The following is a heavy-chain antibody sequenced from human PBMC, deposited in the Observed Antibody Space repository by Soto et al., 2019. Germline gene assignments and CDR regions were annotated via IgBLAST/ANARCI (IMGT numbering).Heavy chain of an antibody. CDR3: AKDLIASSSGYYYLEY. Sequence: EVQLLESGGGLVQPGGSLRLSCAASGFTFSSYAMSWVCQAPGKGLEWVSAISGSGGSTYYADSVKGRFTISRDNSKNTLYLQMNSLRAEDTAVYYCAKDLIASSSGYYYLEYWGQGTLGTVSS. J-gene: IGHJ4*02. CDR2: ISGSGGST. D-gene: IGHD3-22*01. V-gene: IGHV3-23*01. CDR1: GFTFSSYA.